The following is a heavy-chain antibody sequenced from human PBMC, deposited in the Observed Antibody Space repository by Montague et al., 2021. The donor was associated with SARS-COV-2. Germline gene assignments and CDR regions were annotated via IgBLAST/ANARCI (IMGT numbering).Heavy chain of an antibody. V-gene: IGHV3-48*03. J-gene: IGHJ4*02. CDR3: AREGFTGKYVEY. D-gene: IGHD2-8*02. CDR2: ISSSGSTT. Sequence: SRSLSLSGSGFTFSNYEMNWVRQAPGKGLEWISDISSSGSTTYYIDSVKGRFTISRDNAKNSLYLQMNSLRAEDTAVYYCAREGFTGKYVEYWGQGTLVTVSS. CDR1: GFTFSNYE.